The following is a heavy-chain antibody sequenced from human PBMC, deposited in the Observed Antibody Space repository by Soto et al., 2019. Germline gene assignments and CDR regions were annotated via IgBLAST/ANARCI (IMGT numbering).Heavy chain of an antibody. J-gene: IGHJ6*03. CDR3: ARGGVRRARCCVDYYYMDV. CDR1: GFTFSSYW. D-gene: IGHD3-10*01. Sequence: EAQLVESGGDLVQPGGSLRLSCAASGFTFSSYWMNWVRQAPGKGLVWVSRINSDGSSTSYADSVKGRFTISRDNAKNTLYLQMNSLRAEDTAVYYCARGGVRRARCCVDYYYMDVWGKGTTVTVSS. V-gene: IGHV3-74*01. CDR2: INSDGSST.